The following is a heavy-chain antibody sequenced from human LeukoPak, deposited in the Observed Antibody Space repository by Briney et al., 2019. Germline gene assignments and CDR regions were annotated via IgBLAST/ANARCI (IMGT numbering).Heavy chain of an antibody. D-gene: IGHD6-13*01. CDR2: IRSKAYGGTT. CDR3: TRVGIAAAGIFDY. Sequence: PGRSLRLSCTASGFTFGDYAVSWFRQAPGKGLEWVGFIRSKAYGGTTEYAASVKGRFTISRDDSKSIAYLQMNSLKTEDTAVYYCTRVGIAAAGIFDYWGQGTLVTVSS. J-gene: IGHJ4*02. V-gene: IGHV3-49*03. CDR1: GFTFGDYA.